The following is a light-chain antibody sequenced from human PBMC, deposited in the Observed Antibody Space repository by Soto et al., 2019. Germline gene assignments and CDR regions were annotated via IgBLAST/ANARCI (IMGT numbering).Light chain of an antibody. V-gene: IGKV3-15*01. Sequence: EIVMTQSPATLSVSPGERATLSCRASQSISSNLAWYQQKPGQAPRLLMFRTSSRATGFPARFSGSGSGTEFNLTISSLQSEDFVVYYCQQYNNWPRVTFGRGTKVEIK. CDR2: RTS. CDR1: QSISSN. J-gene: IGKJ4*01. CDR3: QQYNNWPRVT.